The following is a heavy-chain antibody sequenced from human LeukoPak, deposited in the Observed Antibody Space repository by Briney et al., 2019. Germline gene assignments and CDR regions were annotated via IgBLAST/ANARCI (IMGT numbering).Heavy chain of an antibody. D-gene: IGHD4-17*01. J-gene: IGHJ4*02. CDR1: EFTFSSYS. Sequence: GGSLRLSCAASEFTFSSYSMNWVRQAPGKGLEWVSSISSSSYIYYADSVKGRFTISRDNAKNSLYLQMNSLRAEDTAVYYCAREKSDYGDPPFDYWGQGTLVTVSS. V-gene: IGHV3-21*01. CDR2: ISSSSYI. CDR3: AREKSDYGDPPFDY.